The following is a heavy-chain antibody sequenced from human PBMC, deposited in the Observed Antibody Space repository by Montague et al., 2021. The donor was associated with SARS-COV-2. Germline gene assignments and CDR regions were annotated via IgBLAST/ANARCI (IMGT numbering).Heavy chain of an antibody. J-gene: IGHJ5*02. CDR1: GGSFSGYY. Sequence: SETLSLTCAVDGGSFSGYYGSWIRQSPGKGLEWIGEITHSGSTNHNPSLQSRVTISVDKSKNQFSLMLRFLTAADTAVYYGASGADYDFWSGFMRYKWFGPWGQGTPVTVSS. CDR3: ASGADYDFWSGFMRYKWFGP. V-gene: IGHV4-34*01. CDR2: ITHSGST. D-gene: IGHD3-3*01.